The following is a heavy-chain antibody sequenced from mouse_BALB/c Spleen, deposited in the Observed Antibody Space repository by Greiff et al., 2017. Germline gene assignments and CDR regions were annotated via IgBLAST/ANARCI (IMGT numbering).Heavy chain of an antibody. CDR2: IRSKSNNYAT. J-gene: IGHJ2*01. CDR3: VGHGGGYYSYFDY. CDR1: GFTFNTYA. D-gene: IGHD2-3*01. Sequence: GGGLVQPKGSLKLSCAASGFTFNTYAMNWVRQAPGKGLEWVARIRSKSNNYATYYADSVKDRFTISRDDSQSMLYLQMNNLKTEDTAMYYCVGHGGGYYSYFDYWGQGTTLTVSS. V-gene: IGHV10-1*02.